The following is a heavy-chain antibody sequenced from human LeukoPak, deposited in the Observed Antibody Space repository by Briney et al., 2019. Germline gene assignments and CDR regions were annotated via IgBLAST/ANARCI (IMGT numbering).Heavy chain of an antibody. J-gene: IGHJ5*02. D-gene: IGHD3-3*01. CDR1: GGSISSSNW. CDR2: IYHSGST. CDR3: ARDGDSLNWFDP. V-gene: IGHV4-4*02. Sequence: SGTLSLTCAVSGGSISSSNWWSWVRQPPGKGLEWIGEIYHSGSTNYNPSLKSRVTISVDRSKNQFSLKLSSVTAADTAVYYCARDGDSLNWFDPWGQGTLSPSPQ.